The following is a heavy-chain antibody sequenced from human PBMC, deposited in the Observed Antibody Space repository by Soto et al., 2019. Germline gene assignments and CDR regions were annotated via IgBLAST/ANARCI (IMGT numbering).Heavy chain of an antibody. CDR3: ARDPNIVVVPAAQYYYYGMDV. V-gene: IGHV1-69*06. CDR1: GGTFSSYA. D-gene: IGHD2-2*01. J-gene: IGHJ6*02. CDR2: IIPIFGTA. Sequence: QVQLVQSGAEVKKPGSSVKVSCKASGGTFSSYAISWVRQAPGQGLEWMGGIIPIFGTANYAQKFQGRVTITADKSTSTAYMELSSLRSEDTAVYYCARDPNIVVVPAAQYYYYGMDVWGQGTTVNVSS.